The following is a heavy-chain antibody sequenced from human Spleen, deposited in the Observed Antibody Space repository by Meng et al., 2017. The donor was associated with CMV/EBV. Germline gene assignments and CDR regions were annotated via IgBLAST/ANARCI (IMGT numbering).Heavy chain of an antibody. V-gene: IGHV1-46*01. J-gene: IGHJ1*01. CDR3: ARGYYDFPY. D-gene: IGHD3-3*01. Sequence: SCKASGFSFTSYFLNWVRQAPGQGLEWMGIINPSGGSTTYAQKFQGRVTMTRDTSTGTVYMELTSLTSEDTAMYYCARGYYDFPYWGQGTLVTVSS. CDR2: INPSGGST. CDR1: GFSFTSYF.